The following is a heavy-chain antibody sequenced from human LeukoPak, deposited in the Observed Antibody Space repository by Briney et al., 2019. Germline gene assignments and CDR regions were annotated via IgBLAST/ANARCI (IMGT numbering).Heavy chain of an antibody. D-gene: IGHD2-15*01. CDR2: IYSSGST. CDR3: ARDNRYCNGGYCSNWFDP. J-gene: IGHJ5*02. Sequence: SETLSLTCRVSGVSISSGSNYWGWIRQPPGTTLEWIGSIYSSGSTYYNSSLKSRVIILIDTAKNHFSLKLTSVTAADTAVYYCARDNRYCNGGYCSNWFDPWGQGTLVTVSS. V-gene: IGHV4-39*07. CDR1: GVSISSGSNY.